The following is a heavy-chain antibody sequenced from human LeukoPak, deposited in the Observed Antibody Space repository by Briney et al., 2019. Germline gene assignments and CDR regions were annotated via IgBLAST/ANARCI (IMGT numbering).Heavy chain of an antibody. D-gene: IGHD4-11*01. CDR3: ARDQGTVTTYFDY. J-gene: IGHJ4*02. Sequence: GGSLRLSCAASGFTFSNYGMHWVRQAPGKGLEWVSAVSGGGGTTYHADSVKGRFTISRDNSKNTLYLQMNSLRAEDTAVYYCARDQGTVTTYFDYWGQGTLVTVSS. CDR1: GFTFSNYG. CDR2: VSGGGGTT. V-gene: IGHV3-23*01.